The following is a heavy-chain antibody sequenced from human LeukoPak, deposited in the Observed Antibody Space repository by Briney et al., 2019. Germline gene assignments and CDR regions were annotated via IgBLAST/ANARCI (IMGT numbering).Heavy chain of an antibody. V-gene: IGHV1-46*01. CDR1: GYTFTRHY. CDR2: INPTGTSS. Sequence: GASVKVSCKSSGYTFTRHYLHWVRQAPGQGLEWVGLINPTGTSSWSAQKFQGRVTMTTDTSTSTAYMELRSLRSDDTAVYYCARVEVSWYSSAFFDYWGQGTLVTVSS. J-gene: IGHJ4*02. D-gene: IGHD6-25*01. CDR3: ARVEVSWYSSAFFDY.